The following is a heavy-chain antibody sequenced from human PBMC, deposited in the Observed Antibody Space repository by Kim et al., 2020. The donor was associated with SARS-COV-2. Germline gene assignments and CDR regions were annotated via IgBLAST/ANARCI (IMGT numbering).Heavy chain of an antibody. J-gene: IGHJ3*02. CDR3: AREPSGSYFSAFDI. CDR1: GGSISSYY. CDR2: IYYSGST. Sequence: SETLSLTCTVSGGSISSYYWSWIRQPPGKGLEWIGYIYYSGSTNYNPSLKSRVTISVDTSKNQFSLKLSSVTAADTAVYYCAREPSGSYFSAFDIWGQGTMVTVSS. V-gene: IGHV4-59*01. D-gene: IGHD1-26*01.